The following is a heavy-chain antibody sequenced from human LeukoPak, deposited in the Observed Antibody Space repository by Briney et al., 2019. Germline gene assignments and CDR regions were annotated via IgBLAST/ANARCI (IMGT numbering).Heavy chain of an antibody. CDR2: ISANGDST. Sequence: PGGSLRLSCAASGFTFSSYAMHWVRQAPGQGLEYVSVISANGDSTYYANSVKGRLTISRDNSKNTLYLQMGGLRCEDMAVYYCARRGSSGWYVDVWGKGTTVTVSS. CDR1: GFTFSSYA. J-gene: IGHJ6*03. CDR3: ARRGSSGWYVDV. V-gene: IGHV3-64*01. D-gene: IGHD6-19*01.